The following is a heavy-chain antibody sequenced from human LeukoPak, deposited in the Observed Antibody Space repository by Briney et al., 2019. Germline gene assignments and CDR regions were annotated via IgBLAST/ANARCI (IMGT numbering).Heavy chain of an antibody. CDR3: TTKVIRGNSGDDYDD. D-gene: IGHD5-12*01. CDR2: IVGDGSKA. J-gene: IGHJ4*02. Sequence: GSLRLSCAASGFTFSTYGMQWVRQAPGKGLEWVAVIVGDGSKAHCADSVRGRFTISRDDSKSTLYLQMNSLRAEDTAVYYCTTKVIRGNSGDDYDDWGQGTLVTVSS. CDR1: GFTFSTYG. V-gene: IGHV3-30*02.